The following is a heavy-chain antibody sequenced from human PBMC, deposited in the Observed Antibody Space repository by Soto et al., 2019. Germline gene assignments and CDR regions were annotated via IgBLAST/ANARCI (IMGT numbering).Heavy chain of an antibody. D-gene: IGHD6-13*01. J-gene: IGHJ5*02. V-gene: IGHV3-66*04. Sequence: EVQLVESGGGLVQPGGSLRLSCAASGFTVSSNYMSWVRQAPGKGLEWVSVIYSGGSTYYADSVKGRFTISRDNSKNTLYLQMNSLRAEDTAVYYCASQQQLAGRWFDPWGQGTLVTVSS. CDR3: ASQQQLAGRWFDP. CDR2: IYSGGST. CDR1: GFTVSSNY.